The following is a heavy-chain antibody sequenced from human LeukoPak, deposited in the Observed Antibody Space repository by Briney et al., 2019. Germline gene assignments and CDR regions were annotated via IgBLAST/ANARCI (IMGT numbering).Heavy chain of an antibody. D-gene: IGHD1-26*01. CDR2: IYCDGTNK. Sequence: PGRSLRLSCEVAGFTFNRYGMHWVRQAPGKGLEWVAVIYCDGTNKYYADSVKGRFTISRDNSRDTLYLQIDSLTAEDTAVYYCARASGSYSSYFDYWGRGTLVTVSS. J-gene: IGHJ4*02. CDR1: GFTFNRYG. V-gene: IGHV3-33*01. CDR3: ARASGSYSSYFDY.